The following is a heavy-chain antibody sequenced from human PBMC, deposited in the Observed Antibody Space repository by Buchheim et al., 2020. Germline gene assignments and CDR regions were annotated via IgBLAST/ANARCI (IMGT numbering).Heavy chain of an antibody. CDR1: GFTFSSYG. CDR3: AREDYDYAEDYYYYGMDV. J-gene: IGHJ6*02. D-gene: IGHD5-12*01. Sequence: QVQLVESGGGVVQPGRSLRLSCAASGFTFSSYGMHWVRQAPGKGLEWVAVIWYDGSNKYYADSVKGRFTISRDNSKNTLYLQMNSLRAEDTAVYYCAREDYDYAEDYYYYGMDVWGQGTT. V-gene: IGHV3-33*01. CDR2: IWYDGSNK.